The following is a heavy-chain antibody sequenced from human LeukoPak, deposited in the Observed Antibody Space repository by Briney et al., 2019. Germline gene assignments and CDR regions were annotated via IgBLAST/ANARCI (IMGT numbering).Heavy chain of an antibody. CDR2: IYYSGST. J-gene: IGHJ1*01. V-gene: IGHV4-39*01. D-gene: IGHD1-1*01. CDR3: ARPRFASTSGYFQH. Sequence: PSETLSLTCTVSGGSISSSSYYWGWIRQPPGKGLEWIGSIYYSGSTYYNPSLKSRVTISVDTSKNQFSLKLSSVTAADTAVYYCARPRFASTSGYFQHWGQGTLVTVSS. CDR1: GGSISSSSYY.